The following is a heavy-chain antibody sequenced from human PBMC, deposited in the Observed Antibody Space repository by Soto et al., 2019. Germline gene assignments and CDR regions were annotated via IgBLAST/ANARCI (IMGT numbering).Heavy chain of an antibody. V-gene: IGHV1-8*01. Sequence: QVQLVQSGAEVKKPGASVKVSCKASGSTFTSYDINWVRQATGQGLEWMGWMNPNSGNTGYAQKFQGRVTMTRNTSISTAYMELSSLRSEDTAVYYCARVFPRYSSGTRGWFDPWGQGTLVTVSS. CDR2: MNPNSGNT. CDR3: ARVFPRYSSGTRGWFDP. CDR1: GSTFTSYD. D-gene: IGHD6-19*01. J-gene: IGHJ5*02.